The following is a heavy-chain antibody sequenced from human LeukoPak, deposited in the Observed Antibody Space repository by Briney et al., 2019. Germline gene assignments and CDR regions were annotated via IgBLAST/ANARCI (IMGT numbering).Heavy chain of an antibody. CDR3: ARWGYSSSSDY. D-gene: IGHD6-6*01. J-gene: IGHJ4*02. CDR1: GGSISSYY. V-gene: IGHV4-59*01. CDR2: IYYSGST. Sequence: SETLSLTCTVSGGSISSYYWSWIRQPPGKGLEWIGYIYYSGSTNYNPSLKSRVTISEDTSKNQFSLKLSSVTAADTAVYYCARWGYSSSSDYWGQGTLVTVSS.